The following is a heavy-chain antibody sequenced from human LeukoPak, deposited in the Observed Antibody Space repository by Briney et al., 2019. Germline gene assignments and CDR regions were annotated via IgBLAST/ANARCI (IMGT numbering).Heavy chain of an antibody. Sequence: PGGSLRLSCAASGFTFSSYAMHWVRQAPGKGLEWVAVISYDGSNEYYADSVKGRFTISRDNSKNTLYLQKNSLRAEDTAVYYCARPAGYSSSWYGAFDIWGQGTMVTVSS. CDR3: ARPAGYSSSWYGAFDI. CDR1: GFTFSSYA. J-gene: IGHJ3*02. CDR2: ISYDGSNE. V-gene: IGHV3-30-3*01. D-gene: IGHD6-13*01.